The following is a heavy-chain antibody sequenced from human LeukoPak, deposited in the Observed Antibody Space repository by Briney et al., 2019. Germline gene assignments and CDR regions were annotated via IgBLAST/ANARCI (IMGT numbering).Heavy chain of an antibody. D-gene: IGHD3-3*01. V-gene: IGHV3-66*02. CDR3: ARGFWSGYYYNWFDP. CDR1: GFTVSSNY. CDR2: IYSGGST. J-gene: IGHJ5*02. Sequence: GGSLRLSCAASGFTVSSNYMSWVRQAPGKGLEWVSVIYSGGSTSYADSMKGQFTISRNSSMNTLYLQMNSLRAEDTAVYYCARGFWSGYYYNWFDPWGQGTVVTVSS.